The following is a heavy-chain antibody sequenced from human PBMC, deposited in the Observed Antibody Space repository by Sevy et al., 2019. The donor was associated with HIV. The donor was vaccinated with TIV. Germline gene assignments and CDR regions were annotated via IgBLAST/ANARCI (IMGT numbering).Heavy chain of an antibody. V-gene: IGHV4-38-2*02. CDR1: GYSISSGYY. CDR2: IYHSGST. CDR3: AREGDSITMVRGVIIGPTDAFDI. Sequence: SETLSLTCAVSGYSISSGYYWGWIRQPPGKGLEWIGSIYHSGSTYYNPSLKRRVTISVDTSKNQFSLKLSSVTAADTAVYYCAREGDSITMVRGVIIGPTDAFDIXXQGTMVTVSS. J-gene: IGHJ3*02. D-gene: IGHD3-10*01.